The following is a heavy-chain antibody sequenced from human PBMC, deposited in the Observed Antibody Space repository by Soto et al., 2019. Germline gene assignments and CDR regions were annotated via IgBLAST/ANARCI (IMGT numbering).Heavy chain of an antibody. D-gene: IGHD4-17*01. CDR3: ARVPVSDYGDYVTPDY. CDR1: GGSISSYY. V-gene: IGHV4-59*01. Sequence: PSETLSLTCPVSGGSISSYYWSWIRQPPGKGLEWIGYIYYSGSTNYNPSLKSRVTISVDTSKNQFSLKLSSVTAADTAVYYCARVPVSDYGDYVTPDYWGQGTLVTVSS. CDR2: IYYSGST. J-gene: IGHJ4*02.